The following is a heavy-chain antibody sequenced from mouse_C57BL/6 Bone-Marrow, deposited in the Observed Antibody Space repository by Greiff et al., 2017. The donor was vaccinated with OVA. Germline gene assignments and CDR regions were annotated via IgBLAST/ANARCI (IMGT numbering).Heavy chain of an antibody. J-gene: IGHJ1*03. V-gene: IGHV1-81*01. CDR2: IYPRSGST. D-gene: IGHD2-5*01. Sequence: VKLQESGAELARPGASVKLSCKASGYTFTSYGISWVKQRTGQGLEWIGEIYPRSGSTNYNEKFKSKATLTVDKSSSTAYMQLSSLTSEDSAVYYCARGGFYYSNYVGWYFDVWGTGTTVTVSS. CDR1: GYTFTSYG. CDR3: ARGGFYYSNYVGWYFDV.